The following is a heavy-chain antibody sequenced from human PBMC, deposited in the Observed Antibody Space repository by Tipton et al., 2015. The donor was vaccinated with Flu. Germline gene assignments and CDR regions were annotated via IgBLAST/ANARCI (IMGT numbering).Heavy chain of an antibody. CDR2: ISSSGSTI. D-gene: IGHD3-10*01. CDR3: ARRYYGSGSPRSWFDP. CDR1: GFTFSDYY. J-gene: IGHJ5*02. Sequence: SLRLSCAASGFTFSDYYMSWIRQAPGKGLEWVSYISSSGSTIYYADSVKGRFTISRDNAKNSLYLQMNSLRAEDTAVYYCARRYYGSGSPRSWFDPWGQGTLVTVSS. V-gene: IGHV3-11*01.